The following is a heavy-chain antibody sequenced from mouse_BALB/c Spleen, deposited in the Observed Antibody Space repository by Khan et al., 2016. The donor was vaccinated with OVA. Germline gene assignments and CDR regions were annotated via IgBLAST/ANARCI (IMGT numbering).Heavy chain of an antibody. V-gene: IGHV2-6-4*01. CDR2: IWSGGST. D-gene: IGHD2-10*02. Sequence: QVQLKESGPGLVAPSQSLSITCTVSGFSLSRYSVHWVRQPPGKGLEWLGMIWSGGSTDYNSALKSRLSISKDNSKSQVFLKMNSLQTDDTSMDYCARKKYGSYGSMDYWGQGTSVTVSS. CDR1: GFSLSRYS. J-gene: IGHJ4*01. CDR3: ARKKYGSYGSMDY.